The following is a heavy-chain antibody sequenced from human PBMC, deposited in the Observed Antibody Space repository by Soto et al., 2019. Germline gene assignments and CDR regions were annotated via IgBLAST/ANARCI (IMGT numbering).Heavy chain of an antibody. V-gene: IGHV4-4*02. CDR3: ASTYYDFWSGYKYYYYMDV. CDR2: IYHSGST. J-gene: IGHJ6*03. D-gene: IGHD3-3*01. CDR1: SGSISSSNW. Sequence: SETLSLTCAVSSGSISSSNWWSWVRQPPGKGLEWIGEIYHSGSTNYNPSLKSRVTISVDKSKNQFSLKLSSVTAADTAVYYCASTYYDFWSGYKYYYYMDVWGKGTTVTVSS.